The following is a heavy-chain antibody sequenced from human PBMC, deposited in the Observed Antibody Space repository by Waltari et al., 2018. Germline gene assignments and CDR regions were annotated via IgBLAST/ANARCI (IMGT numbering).Heavy chain of an antibody. CDR2: ISAYNGNT. Sequence: QVQLVQSGAEVKKPGASVKVSCKASGYTFTSYGISWVRQAPGQGLEWMGWISAYNGNTNYAQKLQGRVTMTTDTSTSTAYMELRSLRAEDTAVYYCAKDGGYDYVWGSYRYTTGPFDYWGQGTLVTVSS. J-gene: IGHJ4*02. V-gene: IGHV1-18*01. D-gene: IGHD3-16*02. CDR3: AKDGGYDYVWGSYRYTTGPFDY. CDR1: GYTFTSYG.